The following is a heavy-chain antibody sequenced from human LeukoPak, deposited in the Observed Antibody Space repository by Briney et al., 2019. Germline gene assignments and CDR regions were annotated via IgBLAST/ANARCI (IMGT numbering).Heavy chain of an antibody. CDR3: ARTLCRRYCSSTSLLDYYGMDV. J-gene: IGHJ6*02. V-gene: IGHV1-3*01. CDR1: GNTFTSYA. D-gene: IGHD2-2*01. Sequence: GASVKVSCKASGNTFTSYAMHWVRQAPGQRLEWMGWINAGNGNTKYSQKFQGRVTITRDTSASTAYMELSSLRSEDTAVYYCARTLCRRYCSSTSLLDYYGMDVWGQGTTVTVSS. CDR2: INAGNGNT.